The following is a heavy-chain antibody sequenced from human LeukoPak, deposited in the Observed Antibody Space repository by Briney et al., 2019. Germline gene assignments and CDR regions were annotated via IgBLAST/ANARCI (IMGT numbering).Heavy chain of an antibody. CDR3: ARGSAAGRGNDFDY. Sequence: SETLSLTCTVSGGSISSYYWSWIRQPAGKGLEWIGRIYTSGSTNYNPSLKSRVTMSIDTSKNQFSLKLSSVTAADTAVYYCARGSAAGRGNDFDYWGQGTLVTVSS. V-gene: IGHV4-4*07. D-gene: IGHD6-13*01. J-gene: IGHJ4*02. CDR1: GGSISSYY. CDR2: IYTSGST.